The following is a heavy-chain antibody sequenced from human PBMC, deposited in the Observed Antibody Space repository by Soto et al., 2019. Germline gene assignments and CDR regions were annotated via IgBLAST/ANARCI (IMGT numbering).Heavy chain of an antibody. Sequence: PGGSLRLSCAASGFTFSSYYMHWVRQAPGKGLLWVSCIKTDGSSTNYADSVKGRFTISRDNAKNTLYLQMNSLRAEDTAVYYCAREGVQHGSGPYYYYGMDVWGQGTTVTVSS. V-gene: IGHV3-74*01. J-gene: IGHJ6*02. CDR2: IKTDGSST. D-gene: IGHD3-10*01. CDR3: AREGVQHGSGPYYYYGMDV. CDR1: GFTFSSYY.